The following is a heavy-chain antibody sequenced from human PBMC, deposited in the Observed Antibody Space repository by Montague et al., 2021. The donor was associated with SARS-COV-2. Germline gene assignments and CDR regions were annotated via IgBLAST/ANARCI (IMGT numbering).Heavy chain of an antibody. CDR3: ARDRLDILSPGRGMDV. Sequence: SLRLSCAASGFSFRNYGMNWVRQAPGKGLEWVVVIWFDGRKKYYADSVEGRFTVSGDNSKNTLYLEMSSLRAEDTGVYYCARDRLDILSPGRGMDVWGQGTTVTVSS. CDR1: GFSFRNYG. J-gene: IGHJ6*02. D-gene: IGHD3-9*01. V-gene: IGHV3-33*01. CDR2: IWFDGRKK.